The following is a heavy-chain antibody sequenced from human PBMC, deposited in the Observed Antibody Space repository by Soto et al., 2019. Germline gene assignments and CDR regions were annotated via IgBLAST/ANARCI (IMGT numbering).Heavy chain of an antibody. CDR3: AKEQDIVVVPAALVPFDP. V-gene: IGHV3-30*18. J-gene: IGHJ5*02. Sequence: HPGGSLRLSCAASGFTFSSYGMHWVRQAPGKGLEWVAVISYDGSNKYYADSVKGRFTISRDNSKNTLYLQMNSLRAEDTAVYYCAKEQDIVVVPAALVPFDPWGQGTLVTVSS. CDR1: GFTFSSYG. CDR2: ISYDGSNK. D-gene: IGHD2-2*01.